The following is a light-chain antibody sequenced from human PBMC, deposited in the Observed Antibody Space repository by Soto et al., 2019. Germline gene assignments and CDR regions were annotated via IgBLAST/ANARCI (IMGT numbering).Light chain of an antibody. Sequence: QSALAQPASVSGSPGQSITISCTGTRSDIGRYNYVSWYQQRPGKAPKLLIYEVTYRPSGVSARFSGSKSGSTASLTISGLQAEDEADYYCSSYTVSRTYVFGTGTKVTVL. CDR2: EVT. CDR3: SSYTVSRTYV. J-gene: IGLJ1*01. CDR1: RSDIGRYNY. V-gene: IGLV2-14*01.